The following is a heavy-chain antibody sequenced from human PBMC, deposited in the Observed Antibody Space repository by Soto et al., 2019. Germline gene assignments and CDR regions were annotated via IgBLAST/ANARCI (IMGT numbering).Heavy chain of an antibody. CDR3: ARATYNWSQED. CDR2: ICYSGDYI. D-gene: IGHD1-20*01. CDR1: GFPLEKYG. J-gene: IGHJ4*02. Sequence: GGSLRLSCAVSGFPLEKYGMNCVRQAPGKGLEWDSSICYSGDYIYYADSVKGRFTIYRDNARNSLYLQMNRLGVDDTARYDCARATYNWSQEDGGEGTQLTVSS. V-gene: IGHV3-21*01.